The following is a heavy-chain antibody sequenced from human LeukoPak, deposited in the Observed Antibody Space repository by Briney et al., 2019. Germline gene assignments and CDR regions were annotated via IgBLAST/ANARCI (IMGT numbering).Heavy chain of an antibody. D-gene: IGHD2-15*01. Sequence: PSETLSLTCTVSGGSISSGDYYWSWIRQPPGKGLEWIGYIYYSGSTYYNPSLKSRVTISVDTSKNQFSLKLSSVTPADTAVYSCARDPSAWWQRLNAFDIWGQGQWSPSLQ. V-gene: IGHV4-30-4*08. J-gene: IGHJ3*02. CDR1: GGSISSGDYY. CDR3: ARDPSAWWQRLNAFDI. CDR2: IYYSGST.